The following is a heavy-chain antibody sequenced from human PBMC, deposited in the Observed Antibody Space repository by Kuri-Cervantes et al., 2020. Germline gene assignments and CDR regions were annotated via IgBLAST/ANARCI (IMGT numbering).Heavy chain of an antibody. CDR1: GGSISSSNYY. Sequence: SETLSLTCTVSGGSISSSNYYWGWIRQPPGKGLEWIGSINYSGSTYYNPSLKSRVTISVDTSKNQFSLKLSSVTAADTAVYYCARPLMIRGVPASYYHMDVWGKGTTVTVSS. CDR3: ARPLMIRGVPASYYHMDV. D-gene: IGHD3-10*01. J-gene: IGHJ6*03. CDR2: INYSGST. V-gene: IGHV4-39*01.